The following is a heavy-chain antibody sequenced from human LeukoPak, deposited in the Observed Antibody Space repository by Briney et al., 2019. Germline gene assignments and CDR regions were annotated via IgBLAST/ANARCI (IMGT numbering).Heavy chain of an antibody. J-gene: IGHJ4*02. CDR1: GFIFSTYS. CDR2: ISSRSTYT. Sequence: GGSLRLSCAASGFIFSTYSMSWVRQAPGKGLEWVSSISSRSTYTYYADSVKGRFAISRDNAKNSLYLQMNSLRVEDTAVYYCARDNNGKQELYFDYWGQGTLVTVSS. CDR3: ARDNNGKQELYFDY. V-gene: IGHV3-21*01. D-gene: IGHD6-13*01.